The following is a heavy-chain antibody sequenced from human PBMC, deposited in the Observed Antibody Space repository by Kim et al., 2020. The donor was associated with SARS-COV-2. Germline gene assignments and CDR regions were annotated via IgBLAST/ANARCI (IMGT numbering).Heavy chain of an antibody. D-gene: IGHD2-15*01. V-gene: IGHV4-4*02. J-gene: IGHJ4*02. CDR3: ASDGLYCSGGSCFDY. Sequence: PSLKSRVTISVDKSKNQFSLKLSSVTAADTAVYYCASDGLYCSGGSCFDYWGQGTLVTVSS.